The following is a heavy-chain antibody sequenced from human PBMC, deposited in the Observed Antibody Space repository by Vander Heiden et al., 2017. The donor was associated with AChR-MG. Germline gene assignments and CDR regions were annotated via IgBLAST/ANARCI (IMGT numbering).Heavy chain of an antibody. D-gene: IGHD6-13*01. CDR1: GGSISSYY. CDR2: IYTSGST. CDR3: ARDSPYSSSWSYYYYYYGMDV. J-gene: IGHJ6*02. Sequence: QVQLQESGPGLVKPSETLSLTCTVSGGSISSYYWGWIRQPAGKGLEWIGRIYTSGSTNYNPSLKSRVTMSVDTSKNQFSLKLSSVTAADTAVYYCARDSPYSSSWSYYYYYYGMDVWGQGTTVTVSS. V-gene: IGHV4-4*07.